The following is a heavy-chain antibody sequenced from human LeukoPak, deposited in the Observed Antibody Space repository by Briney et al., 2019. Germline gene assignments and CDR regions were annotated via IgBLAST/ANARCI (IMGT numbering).Heavy chain of an antibody. CDR2: INTNTGNP. Sequence: GASVKVSCKASGYTFTSYAMNWVRQAPGQGLEWMGWINTNTGNPTYAQGFTGRFVFSLDTSVSTAYLQISSLKAEDTAVYYCATTPSGQEPGGLGYWGLGTLVTVSS. CDR1: GYTFTSYA. V-gene: IGHV7-4-1*02. CDR3: ATTPSGQEPGGLGY. D-gene: IGHD2-15*01. J-gene: IGHJ4*02.